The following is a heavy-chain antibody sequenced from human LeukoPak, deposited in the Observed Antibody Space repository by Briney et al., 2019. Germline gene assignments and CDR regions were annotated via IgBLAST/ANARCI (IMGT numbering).Heavy chain of an antibody. D-gene: IGHD1-26*01. V-gene: IGHV3-64*01. CDR3: ARSNGIVGATTFDY. CDR2: INSVGGGT. Sequence: HSGGSLRLSCAASGFTFSSFSMHWVRQAPGKGLEYISSINSVGGGTYYANSVKGRFTISRDNSKNTLWLQMGSLRAEDMAVYYCARSNGIVGATTFDYWGQGTLVTVSS. CDR1: GFTFSSFS. J-gene: IGHJ4*02.